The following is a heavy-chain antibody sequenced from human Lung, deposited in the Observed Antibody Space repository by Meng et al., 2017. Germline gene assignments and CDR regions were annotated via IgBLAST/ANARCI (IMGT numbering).Heavy chain of an antibody. D-gene: IGHD4-11*01. CDR1: GGSFSDYY. J-gene: IGHJ4*02. V-gene: IGHV4-34*01. CDR3: ARGPTTMAHDFDY. CDR2: INHSGST. Sequence: QVQLQQWGEGLLKPSATCARPCVVSGGSFSDYYWSWIRQPPGKGLEWSGEINHSGSTNYNPSLESRATISVDTSQNNLSLKLSSVTAADSAVYYCARGPTTMAHDFDYWGQGTLVTVSS.